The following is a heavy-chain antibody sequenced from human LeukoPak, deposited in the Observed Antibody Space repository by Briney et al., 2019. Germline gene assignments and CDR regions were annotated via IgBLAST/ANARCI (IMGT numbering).Heavy chain of an antibody. V-gene: IGHV1-46*01. D-gene: IGHD3-3*01. CDR2: INPSGGST. Sequence: ASVKVSCKASGYTFTSYYMHWVRQAPGQGLEWMGIINPSGGSTSYAQKFQGRVTMTRDTSTSTVYMELSSLRSEDTAVYYCARAPDPTIFGEKNGVNWFDPWSQGTLVTVSS. J-gene: IGHJ5*02. CDR3: ARAPDPTIFGEKNGVNWFDP. CDR1: GYTFTSYY.